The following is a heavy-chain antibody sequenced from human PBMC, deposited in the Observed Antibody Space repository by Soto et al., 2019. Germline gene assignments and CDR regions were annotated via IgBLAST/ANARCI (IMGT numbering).Heavy chain of an antibody. CDR1: GFTFTSCA. Sequence: ASVKVSCKDSGFTFTSCAVQWVRQARGQRLEWIGWIVVGSGNTNYAQKFQERVTITRDMSTSTAYMELSSLRSEDTAVYYCAAEGVPSSSSLYWGQGTLVTVSS. D-gene: IGHD6-6*01. J-gene: IGHJ4*02. V-gene: IGHV1-58*01. CDR2: IVVGSGNT. CDR3: AAEGVPSSSSLY.